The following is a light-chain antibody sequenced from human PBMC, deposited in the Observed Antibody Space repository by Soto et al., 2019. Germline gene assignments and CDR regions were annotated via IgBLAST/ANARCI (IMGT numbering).Light chain of an antibody. V-gene: IGKV3-20*01. J-gene: IGKJ1*01. Sequence: EIALTQSPGTLSLSPGERATLSCRASQSVSNNYLAWYQQKPGQAPRLVIYGASNRATGIPDRFSASGSGTDFTLTISRLEPEDFAVYYCQQYISSPLTFGQGTKV. CDR3: QQYISSPLT. CDR1: QSVSNNY. CDR2: GAS.